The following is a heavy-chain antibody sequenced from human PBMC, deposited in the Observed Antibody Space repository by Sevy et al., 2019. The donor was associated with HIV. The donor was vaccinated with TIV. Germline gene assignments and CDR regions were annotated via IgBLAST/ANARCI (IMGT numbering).Heavy chain of an antibody. CDR1: GFTFSSYA. CDR2: ISGSGGST. J-gene: IGHJ4*02. D-gene: IGHD1-26*01. CDR3: AKDDDMGDSYKGY. V-gene: IGHV3-23*01. Sequence: GGSLRLSCAASGFTFSSYAMSWVRQAPGKGLEWVSAISGSGGSTYYADSVKGRFTISRDNSKNTLYLQMNSLRAEDTAVHYCAKDDDMGDSYKGYWGQGTLVTVSS.